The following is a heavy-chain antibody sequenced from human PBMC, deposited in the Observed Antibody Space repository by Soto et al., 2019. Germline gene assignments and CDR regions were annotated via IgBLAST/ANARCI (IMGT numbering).Heavy chain of an antibody. V-gene: IGHV1-3*01. Sequence: ASVKVSCKASGYTFTSYAMHWVRQAPGQRLEWMGWINAGNGNTKYSQKFQGRVTITRDTSASTAYMELSSLRSEDTAVYYCARVSTIFGVVIVFAYWGQGTLVTVSS. J-gene: IGHJ4*02. CDR2: INAGNGNT. CDR1: GYTFTSYA. CDR3: ARVSTIFGVVIVFAY. D-gene: IGHD3-3*01.